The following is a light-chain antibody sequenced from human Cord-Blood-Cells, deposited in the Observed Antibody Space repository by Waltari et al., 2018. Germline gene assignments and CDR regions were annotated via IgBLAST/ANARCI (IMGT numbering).Light chain of an antibody. J-gene: IGKJ5*01. V-gene: IGKV4-1*01. CDR3: QQYYSTPIT. CDR2: WAS. CDR1: QSVLYSSNNKNY. Sequence: LGERATINCKSSQSVLYSSNNKNYLAWYQQKPGQPPKLLIYWASTRESGVPDRFSGSGSGTDFTLTISSLQAEDVAVYYCQQYYSTPITFGQGTRLEIK.